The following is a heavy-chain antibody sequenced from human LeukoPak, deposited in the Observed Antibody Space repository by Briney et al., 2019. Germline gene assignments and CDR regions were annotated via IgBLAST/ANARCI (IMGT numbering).Heavy chain of an antibody. CDR2: INPNSGGT. CDR1: GYTFTGYY. V-gene: IGHV1-2*04. D-gene: IGHD1-26*01. CDR3: ARGVPSMSGATHDWYFDL. J-gene: IGHJ2*01. Sequence: ASVKVSCKASGYTFTGYYMHWVRQAPGQGLEWMGWINPNSGGTNYAQKFQGWVTMTRDTSISTAYMELSRLRSDDTAVYYCARGVPSMSGATHDWYFDLWGRGTLVTVSS.